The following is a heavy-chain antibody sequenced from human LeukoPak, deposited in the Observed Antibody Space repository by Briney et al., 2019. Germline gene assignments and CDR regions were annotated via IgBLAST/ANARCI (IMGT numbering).Heavy chain of an antibody. D-gene: IGHD3-10*01. CDR1: GGSISSYD. V-gene: IGHV4-59*01. J-gene: IGHJ4*02. CDR3: AMAGGSGTYYVDY. CDR2: IYYSGCT. Sequence: AESLSLTCTVSGGSISSYDWSWIGRPPGKGLEWIGYIYYSGCTNYNPSLKSRVTISLDTSKNQFSLKLSSVTAADTAVYYCAMAGGSGTYYVDYWGQGTLVTVSS.